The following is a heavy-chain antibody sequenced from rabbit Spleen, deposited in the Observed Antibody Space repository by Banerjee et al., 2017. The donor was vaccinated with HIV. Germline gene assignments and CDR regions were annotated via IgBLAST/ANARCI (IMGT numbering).Heavy chain of an antibody. Sequence: QLTETGGGLVQPGGSLTLSCKASGIDFTNYYISWVRQAPGKGLEWIGIIYPITETTYYANWVNGRFTISSDNAQNTVDLQMNSLTAADTATYFCARENVGGSVSLWGQGTLVTVS. J-gene: IGHJ3*01. CDR3: ARENVGGSVSL. CDR2: IYPITETT. V-gene: IGHV1S7*01. CDR1: GIDFTNYY. D-gene: IGHD1-1*01.